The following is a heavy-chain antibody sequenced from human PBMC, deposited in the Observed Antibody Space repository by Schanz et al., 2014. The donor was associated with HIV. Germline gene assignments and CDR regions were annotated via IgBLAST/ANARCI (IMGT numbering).Heavy chain of an antibody. CDR2: INPSGVTT. CDR3: ARRGPIAAIDFSLDP. CDR1: GYTFTDAY. V-gene: IGHV1-46*01. J-gene: IGHJ5*02. Sequence: QVQLVQSGAEMKKPGASVKVSCKASGYTFTDAYIHWVRQAPGQGLEWMGIINPSGVTTAFAQKFQGRLTLTRDTSTNTVYMELTSLRSDDTAVYYCARRGPIAAIDFSLDPWGQGTLVTVSS. D-gene: IGHD6-13*01.